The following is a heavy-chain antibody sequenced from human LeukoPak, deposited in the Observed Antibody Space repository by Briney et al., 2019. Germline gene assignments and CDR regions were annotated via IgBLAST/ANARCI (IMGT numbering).Heavy chain of an antibody. CDR3: ARGGTVADPFDY. CDR1: GFTFSGSY. Sequence: PGGSLRLSCADSGFTFSGSYMGWIRQAPGKGLEWVSYISSSGGTIYYADSVRGRFTISRDNAKNSLYLQMNSLRAEDTAIYYCARGGTVADPFDYWGQGTLVTVSS. CDR2: ISSSGGTI. V-gene: IGHV3-11*01. D-gene: IGHD6-19*01. J-gene: IGHJ4*02.